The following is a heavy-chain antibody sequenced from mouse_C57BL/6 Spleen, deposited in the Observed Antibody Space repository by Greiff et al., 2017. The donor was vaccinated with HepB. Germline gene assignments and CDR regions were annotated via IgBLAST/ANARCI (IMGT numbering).Heavy chain of an antibody. CDR1: GYTFTSYD. V-gene: IGHV1-85*01. Sequence: VKLVESGPELVKPGASVKLSCKASGYTFTSYDINWVKQRPGQGLEWIGWIYPRDGSTKYNEKFKGKPTLTVDTSSSTAYMELHSLTSEDSAVYFCARGAYDYDGWFAYWGQGTLVTVSA. CDR3: ARGAYDYDGWFAY. CDR2: IYPRDGST. D-gene: IGHD2-4*01. J-gene: IGHJ3*01.